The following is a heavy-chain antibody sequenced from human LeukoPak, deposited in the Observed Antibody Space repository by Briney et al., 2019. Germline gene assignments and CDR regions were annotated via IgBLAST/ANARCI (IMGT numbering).Heavy chain of an antibody. CDR1: GFTFSNYN. V-gene: IGHV3-48*01. CDR2: ITLSSSTI. J-gene: IGHJ4*02. D-gene: IGHD6-13*01. Sequence: GGSLRLSCVASGFTFSNYNMNWVRQAPAKGLEWVSYITLSSSTIYYADSVKGRFTISRDNAKNSLYLQMNSLRAEDTAVYYCARETPDSSSWTDFDYWGQGTLVTVSS. CDR3: ARETPDSSSWTDFDY.